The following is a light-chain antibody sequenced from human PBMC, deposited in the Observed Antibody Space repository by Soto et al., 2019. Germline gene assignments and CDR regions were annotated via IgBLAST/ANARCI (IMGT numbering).Light chain of an antibody. CDR1: QGISSA. Sequence: AIQLTQSPSSLSASVGDRVTMTCRASQGISSALAWYQQKPGKAPKLLIYDASSLESGVPSRFSGSGSGTDFTLTISSLQPEDFATYYCQQFNSYSYTFGQGTKLEIK. CDR2: DAS. J-gene: IGKJ2*01. CDR3: QQFNSYSYT. V-gene: IGKV1-13*02.